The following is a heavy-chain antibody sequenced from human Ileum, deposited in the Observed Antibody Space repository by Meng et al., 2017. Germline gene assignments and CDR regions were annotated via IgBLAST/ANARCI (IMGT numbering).Heavy chain of an antibody. CDR2: ISSSSSYI. J-gene: IGHJ6*02. Sequence: GESLKISCAASGFTFSSYSMNWVRQAPGKGLEWVSSISSSSSYIYYADSVKGRFTISRDNAKNSLYLQMNSLRAEDTAVYYCARGRDPWTGSSGWYLEQNYGMDVWGQGTTVTVS. D-gene: IGHD6-19*01. CDR3: ARGRDPWTGSSGWYLEQNYGMDV. V-gene: IGHV3-21*01. CDR1: GFTFSSYS.